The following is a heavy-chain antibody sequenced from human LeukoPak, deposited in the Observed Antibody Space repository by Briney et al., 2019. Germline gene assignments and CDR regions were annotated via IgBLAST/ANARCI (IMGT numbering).Heavy chain of an antibody. D-gene: IGHD1-7*01. V-gene: IGHV3-66*01. CDR3: AREFPNWNYVDYYYGMDV. J-gene: IGHJ6*02. CDR2: IYRSGST. Sequence: PGGSLRLSCAASGFIVSNNYMSWVRQAPGMGLEWVSVIYRSGSTYYADSVKGRFTISRDNSKNTLYLQMNSLRAEDTAVYYCAREFPNWNYVDYYYGMDVWGQGTTVTVSS. CDR1: GFIVSNNY.